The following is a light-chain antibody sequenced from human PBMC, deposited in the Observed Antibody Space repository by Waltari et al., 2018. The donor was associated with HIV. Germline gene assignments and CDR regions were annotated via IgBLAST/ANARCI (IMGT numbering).Light chain of an antibody. CDR1: TSNIGNSY. CDR3: GTWDNNLSAWV. J-gene: IGLJ3*02. CDR2: ENN. Sequence: QSVLTQPPSVSAAPGQKVTISCSGSTSNIGNSYVSWYQQLPGTAPQLGIYENNKRPSGIPDRFSGSKSGTSATLGITGLQTGDEADYYCGTWDNNLSAWVFGGGTKLTVL. V-gene: IGLV1-51*02.